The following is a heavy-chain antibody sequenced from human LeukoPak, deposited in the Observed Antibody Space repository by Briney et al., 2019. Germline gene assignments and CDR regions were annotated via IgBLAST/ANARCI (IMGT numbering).Heavy chain of an antibody. CDR2: IFNSENT. J-gene: IGHJ3*02. CDR1: GGSISGYY. Sequence: SETLSLTCSVSGGSISGYYWSWIRQPAGKELEWIGRIFNSENTNYNPSLKSRIPMSVDTSKNQFSLKLSSVTAADTAVYYCARGPVTARSNAFDIWGQGTMVTVSS. CDR3: ARGPVTARSNAFDI. V-gene: IGHV4-4*07. D-gene: IGHD6-6*01.